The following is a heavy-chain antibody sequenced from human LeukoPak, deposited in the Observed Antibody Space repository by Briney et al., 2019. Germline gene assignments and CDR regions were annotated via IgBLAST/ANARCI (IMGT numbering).Heavy chain of an antibody. CDR3: AKGGKWDVTPFDY. V-gene: IGHV3-23*01. Sequence: GGSLRLSCAASGFTFTSYSMNWVRQAPGKGLEWVSTISGGGGSTYYADSVKGRFTISRDNSKNTLYLRVNSLRAEDTAVYYCAKGGKWDVTPFDYWGQGTLVTVSS. J-gene: IGHJ4*02. CDR1: GFTFTSYS. D-gene: IGHD1-26*01. CDR2: ISGGGGST.